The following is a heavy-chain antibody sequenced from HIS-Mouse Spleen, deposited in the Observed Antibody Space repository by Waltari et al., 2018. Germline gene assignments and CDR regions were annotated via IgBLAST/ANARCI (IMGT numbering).Heavy chain of an antibody. D-gene: IGHD7-27*01. V-gene: IGHV4-39*07. J-gene: IGHJ2*01. CDR2: IYYSGST. CDR3: ARSRTGGWYFDL. CDR1: GGSISRSSSY. Sequence: QLQLQESGPGLVQPSETLSLTCPVSGGSISRSSSYWGWLRQPPGKGLEWIGSIYYSGSTYYNPSLKSRVTISVDTSKNQFSLKLSSVTAADTAVYYCARSRTGGWYFDLWGRGTLVTVSS.